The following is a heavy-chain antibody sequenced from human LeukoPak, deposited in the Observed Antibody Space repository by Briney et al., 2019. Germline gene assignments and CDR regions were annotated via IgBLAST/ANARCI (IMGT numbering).Heavy chain of an antibody. J-gene: IGHJ5*02. V-gene: IGHV4-4*09. Sequence: SETLSLTCTVSGGSISSYYWSWIRQPPGKGLEWIGYIYTSGSTNYNPSLKSRVTISVDTSKNQFSLKLSSVTAADTAMYYCTKREGPMSGSYDYFDPWGQGTLVTVS. D-gene: IGHD1-26*01. CDR1: GGSISSYY. CDR3: TKREGPMSGSYDYFDP. CDR2: IYTSGST.